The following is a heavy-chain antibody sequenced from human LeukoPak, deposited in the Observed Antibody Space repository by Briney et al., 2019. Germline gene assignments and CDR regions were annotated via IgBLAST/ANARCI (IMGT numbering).Heavy chain of an antibody. Sequence: PGGSLRLSCAASVLPFSSYWMTWVRQAPGKGLEWVANINQNGSERYYVNSVKGRFTISRDNAKNSLYLQMGSLRVEDTGMYYCATHYFLTGYPYFDFWGQGTLVTVSS. V-gene: IGHV3-7*01. CDR3: ATHYFLTGYPYFDF. J-gene: IGHJ4*02. CDR2: INQNGSER. CDR1: VLPFSSYW. D-gene: IGHD3/OR15-3a*01.